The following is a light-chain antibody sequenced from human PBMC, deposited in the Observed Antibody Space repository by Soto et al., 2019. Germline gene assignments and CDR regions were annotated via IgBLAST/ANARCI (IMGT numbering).Light chain of an antibody. CDR3: QQYNTYWT. J-gene: IGKJ1*01. CDR2: DAS. CDR1: RSVSSF. Sequence: EIVLTQSPATLSLSPGERATLSCRANRSVSSFLAWYQQKPGQAPRLLIHDASNRATGIPARFSGSGSGTDFTLTISSLEPEDFAVYYCQQYNTYWTFGQGTKVEIK. V-gene: IGKV3-11*01.